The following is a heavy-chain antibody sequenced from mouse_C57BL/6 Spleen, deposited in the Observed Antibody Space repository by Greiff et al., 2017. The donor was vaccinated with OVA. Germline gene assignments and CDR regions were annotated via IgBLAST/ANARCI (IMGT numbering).Heavy chain of an antibody. D-gene: IGHD2-5*01. CDR2: IYPGSGNT. V-gene: IGHV1-66*01. J-gene: IGHJ3*01. CDR1: GYSFTSYY. CDR3: AREGSNYGWFAY. Sequence: QVQLQQSGPELVKPGASVQISCKASGYSFTSYYIHWVKQRPGQGLEWIGWIYPGSGNTKYNEKFKGKATLTADTSSSTAYMQLSSLTSEDSAVYYCAREGSNYGWFAYWGQGTLVTVSA.